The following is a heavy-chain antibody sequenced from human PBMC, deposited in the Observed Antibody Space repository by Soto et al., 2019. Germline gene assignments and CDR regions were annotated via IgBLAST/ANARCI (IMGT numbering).Heavy chain of an antibody. V-gene: IGHV3-21*01. CDR3: ARCGTGAQDGYNYIPNY. CDR1: GFTFSNYN. D-gene: IGHD5-12*01. Sequence: EVQLVESGGGLVKPGESLRLSCAASGFTFSNYNMIWVRQAPGKGLEWVSSISRSSGYIYYADSMKGRFTISRDNAKNSLFLQMNSLRDEDTAVYFCARCGTGAQDGYNYIPNYWGQGTLVTVSS. CDR2: ISRSSGYI. J-gene: IGHJ4*02.